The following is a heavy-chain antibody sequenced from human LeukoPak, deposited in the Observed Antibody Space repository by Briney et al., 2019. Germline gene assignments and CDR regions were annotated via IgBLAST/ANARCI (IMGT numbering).Heavy chain of an antibody. D-gene: IGHD1-26*01. CDR2: ISYDGSNK. V-gene: IGHV3-30-3*01. Sequence: PGGSLRLSCAASGFTFSSYAIHWVRQAPGKGLEWVAVISYDGSNKYYADSVKGRFTISRDNSKNTLYLQMNSLRAEDTAVYYCARDRGGSLYYFDYWGQGTLVTVSS. CDR1: GFTFSSYA. CDR3: ARDRGGSLYYFDY. J-gene: IGHJ4*02.